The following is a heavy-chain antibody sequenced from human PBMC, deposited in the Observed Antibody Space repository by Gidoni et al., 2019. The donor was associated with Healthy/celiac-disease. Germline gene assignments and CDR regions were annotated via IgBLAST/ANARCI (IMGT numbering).Heavy chain of an antibody. CDR3: ARVPEAIVVGYYYYMDV. CDR2: ISSSSSYI. CDR1: GFTFSSYS. D-gene: IGHD3-22*01. J-gene: IGHJ6*03. Sequence: EVQLVESGGGLVKPGGSLRLSCPASGFTFSSYSMNWVRQAPGKGLEWVSSISSSSSYIYYADSVKGRFTISRDNAKNSLYLQMNSLRAEDTAVYYCARVPEAIVVGYYYYMDVWGKGTTVTVSS. V-gene: IGHV3-21*01.